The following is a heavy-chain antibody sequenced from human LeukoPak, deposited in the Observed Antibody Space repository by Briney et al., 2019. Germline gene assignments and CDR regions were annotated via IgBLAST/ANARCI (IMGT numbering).Heavy chain of an antibody. V-gene: IGHV3-43*02. J-gene: IGHJ4*02. CDR2: TSGDGITT. CDR3: ARDHVYGGADY. D-gene: IGHD5/OR15-5a*01. CDR1: GFTFHIYA. Sequence: GGSLRLSCAASGFTFHIYAIHWVRPAPGKGLEWASLTSGDGITTYFADSVKGRFTISRDNSKSSLFLQMNSLRTEDTALYYCARDHVYGGADYWGKGTLVTVSS.